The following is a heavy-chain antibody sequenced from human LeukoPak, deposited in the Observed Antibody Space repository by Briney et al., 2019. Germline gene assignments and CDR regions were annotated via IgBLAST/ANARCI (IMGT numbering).Heavy chain of an antibody. V-gene: IGHV3-30*02. CDR2: IRYDGSNK. CDR1: GFTFSSYG. CDR3: AKVYGSGSYYFDY. D-gene: IGHD3-10*01. Sequence: GGSLRLSCAASGFTFSSYGMHRVRQAPGKGLEWVAFIRYDGSNKYYADSVKGRFTISRDNSKNTLYLQMNSLRAEDTAVYYCAKVYGSGSYYFDYWGQGTLVTVSS. J-gene: IGHJ4*02.